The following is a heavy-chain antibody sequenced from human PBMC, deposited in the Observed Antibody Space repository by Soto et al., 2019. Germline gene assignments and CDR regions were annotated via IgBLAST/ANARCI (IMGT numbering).Heavy chain of an antibody. D-gene: IGHD2-21*02. Sequence: ASVKVSCKASGYTFTGYYMHWVRQAPGQGLEWMGWINPNSGGTNYAQKFQGWVTMTRDTSISTAYMELSRLRSDDTAVYYCARSGDSPIYWYFDLWGRGTLVTVSS. CDR3: ARSGDSPIYWYFDL. CDR1: GYTFTGYY. CDR2: INPNSGGT. J-gene: IGHJ2*01. V-gene: IGHV1-2*04.